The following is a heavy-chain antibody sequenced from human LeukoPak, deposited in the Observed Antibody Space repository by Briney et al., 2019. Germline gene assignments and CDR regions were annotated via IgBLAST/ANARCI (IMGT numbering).Heavy chain of an antibody. D-gene: IGHD6-13*01. Sequence: PSETPSLTCAVYGGSFSGYYWSWIRQPPGKGLEWIGEINHSGSTNYNPSLKSRVTISVDTSKNQFSLKLSSVTAADTAVYYCARAWQQLWYFDLWGRGTLVTVSS. CDR1: GGSFSGYY. V-gene: IGHV4-34*01. CDR2: INHSGST. CDR3: ARAWQQLWYFDL. J-gene: IGHJ2*01.